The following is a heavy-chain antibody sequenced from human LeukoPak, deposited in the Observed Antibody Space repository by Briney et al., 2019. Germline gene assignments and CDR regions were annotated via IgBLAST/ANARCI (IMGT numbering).Heavy chain of an antibody. CDR3: ARDSGSWYDGLAGVFDY. D-gene: IGHD6-13*01. J-gene: IGHJ4*02. CDR1: GGTFSSYA. V-gene: IGHV1-69*04. CDR2: IIPILGIA. Sequence: ASVKASCKASGGTFSSYAISWVRQAPGQGLEWMGRIIPILGIANYAQKFQGRVTITADKSTSTAYMELSSLRSEDTAVYYCARDSGSWYDGLAGVFDYWGQGTLVTVSS.